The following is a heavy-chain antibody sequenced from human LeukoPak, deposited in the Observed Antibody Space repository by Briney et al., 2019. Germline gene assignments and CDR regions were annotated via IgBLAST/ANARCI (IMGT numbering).Heavy chain of an antibody. CDR2: IKQDGSEK. D-gene: IGHD1-7*01. CDR3: AKVRVVFNWNYAYYFDD. CDR1: GFTFSSYW. Sequence: GVSLRLSCAASGFTFSSYWMSWVRQAPGKGLEWVANIKQDGSEKYYVDSVKGRFTISRDNAKNSLYLQMNSLRAEDTAVYYCAKVRVVFNWNYAYYFDDWGQGTLVTVSS. J-gene: IGHJ4*02. V-gene: IGHV3-7*01.